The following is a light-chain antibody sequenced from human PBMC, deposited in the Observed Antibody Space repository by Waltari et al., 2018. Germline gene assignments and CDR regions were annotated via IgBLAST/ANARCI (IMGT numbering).Light chain of an antibody. CDR1: SSDAGGYND. V-gene: IGLV2-14*03. CDR3: SSYTSSSTYVV. CDR2: DVS. J-gene: IGLJ2*01. Sequence: QSALTQPASVSGSPGQSITISCTGTSSDAGGYNDVSWYQQHPGKAPKLMIYDVSNRPSGVSNRFSGSKSGNTASLTISGLQAEDEADYYCSSYTSSSTYVVFGGGTKLTVL.